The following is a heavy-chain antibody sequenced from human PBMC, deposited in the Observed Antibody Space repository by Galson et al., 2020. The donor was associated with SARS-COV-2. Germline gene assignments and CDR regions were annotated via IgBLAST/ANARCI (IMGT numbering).Heavy chain of an antibody. V-gene: IGHV5-51*01. CDR3: ARREDIGYCSGGSCYSAEYFQH. D-gene: IGHD2-15*01. Sequence: HGESLKISCKGSGYSFTSYWIGWVRQMPGKGLEWMGIINPGDSDPRYSPSFQGQVTISADKSISTAYLQWSSLKASDTAMYYCARREDIGYCSGGSCYSAEYFQHWGQGTLVTVSS. CDR2: INPGDSDP. J-gene: IGHJ1*01. CDR1: GYSFTSYW.